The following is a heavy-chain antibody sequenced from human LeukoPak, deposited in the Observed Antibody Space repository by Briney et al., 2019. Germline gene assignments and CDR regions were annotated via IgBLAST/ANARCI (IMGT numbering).Heavy chain of an antibody. J-gene: IGHJ4*02. CDR2: IYSGNT. V-gene: IGHV4-34*01. CDR1: GGSFSGYY. D-gene: IGHD6-13*01. Sequence: SETLSLTCAVYGGSFSGYYWSWIRQPPGKGLEWIGSIYSGNTYYNPSLKSRVTISVDMSKNQISLKLSSVTAADTAVYYCAREIRYSSSSTFDYWGQGTLVTVSS. CDR3: AREIRYSSSSTFDY.